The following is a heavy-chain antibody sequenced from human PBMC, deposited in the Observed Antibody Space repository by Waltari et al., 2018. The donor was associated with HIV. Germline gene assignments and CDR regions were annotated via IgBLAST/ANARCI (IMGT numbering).Heavy chain of an antibody. CDR2: MNPNSGNT. Sequence: QVQLVQSGAEVKKPGASVKVSCKASGYTFTSYDINWVRQGTGQGLEWLGWMNPNSGNTGYAQRFQGRVTMTRNTSISTAYMELSSLRSEDTAVYFCARGPQDYPKYYFDYWGQGTLVTVSS. J-gene: IGHJ4*02. CDR1: GYTFTSYD. V-gene: IGHV1-8*01. CDR3: ARGPQDYPKYYFDY. D-gene: IGHD4-17*01.